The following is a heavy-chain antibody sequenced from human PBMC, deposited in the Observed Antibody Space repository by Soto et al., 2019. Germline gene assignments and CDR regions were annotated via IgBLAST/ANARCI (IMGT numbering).Heavy chain of an antibody. CDR1: GGSISGSY. J-gene: IGHJ4*02. CDR3: ARSVAVPGAHIDY. Sequence: SETLSLTCSVSGGSISGSYWSWIRRSPGKGLEWLGYVYYTGSTNYSPSLRSRVSISVDTSKNEFSLRLSSVTAADTAVYFCARSVAVPGAHIDYWGQGTQVTVSS. D-gene: IGHD6-19*01. V-gene: IGHV4-59*01. CDR2: VYYTGST.